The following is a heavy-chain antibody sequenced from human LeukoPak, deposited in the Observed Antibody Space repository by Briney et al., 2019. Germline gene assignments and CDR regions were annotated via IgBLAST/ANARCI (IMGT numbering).Heavy chain of an antibody. Sequence: GGSLRLSCAASGFTVSSGYMSWVRQAPGKGLESVSVIYSGGSTYYADSVKGRFTISRDNPKNTLYLQMNSLRAEDTAVYYCARENPSPYYFDYWGQGTLVTVSS. CDR2: IYSGGST. V-gene: IGHV3-53*05. J-gene: IGHJ4*02. CDR1: GFTVSSGY. CDR3: ARENPSPYYFDY.